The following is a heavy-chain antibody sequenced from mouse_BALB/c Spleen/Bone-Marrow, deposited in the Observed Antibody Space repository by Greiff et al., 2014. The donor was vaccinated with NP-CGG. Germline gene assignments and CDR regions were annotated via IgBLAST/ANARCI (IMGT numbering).Heavy chain of an antibody. CDR3: ARPLYYFDY. CDR1: GYTFTEFI. Sequence: QVQLQQSGAGLVKPGASVKLSCKASGYTFTEFIIHWVKQRPGQGLEWIGWFYPGSDSIKYNEKFKDKATLTADISSSTVYMELSRLTSEGSAVYYCARPLYYFDYWGQGTTLTVSS. J-gene: IGHJ2*01. V-gene: IGHV1-62-2*01. CDR2: FYPGSDSI.